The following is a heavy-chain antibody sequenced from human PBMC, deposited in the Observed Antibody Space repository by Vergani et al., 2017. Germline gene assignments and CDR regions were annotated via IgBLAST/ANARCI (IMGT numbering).Heavy chain of an antibody. V-gene: IGHV4-38-2*02. D-gene: IGHD3-22*01. CDR1: GVSITRGNY. CDR3: VRNLYSRGPFDV. CDR2: VFHLGTL. Sequence: QVQLQESGPGLLKTSETLSLTCNVSGVSITRGNYWGWVRQSPGTGLEWIASVFHLGTLYYNPSLRSRVRISIDAYNVLSLRLQSVTAADTAVYFCVRNLYSRGPFDVWGQGSLVTVSS. J-gene: IGHJ4*01.